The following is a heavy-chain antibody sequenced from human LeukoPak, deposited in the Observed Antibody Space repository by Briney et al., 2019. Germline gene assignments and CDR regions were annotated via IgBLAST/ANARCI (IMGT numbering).Heavy chain of an antibody. V-gene: IGHV4-61*01. CDR3: ARDPHYPYGSGSYVDY. Sequence: SETLSLTCTVSGGSVSSGSYYWSWIRQPPGKGLEWIGYIYYSGSTNYNPSLKSRVTISVDTSKNQFSLKLSSVTAADTGVYYCARDPHYPYGSGSYVDYWGQGTLVTVSS. CDR2: IYYSGST. D-gene: IGHD3-10*01. J-gene: IGHJ4*02. CDR1: GGSVSSGSYY.